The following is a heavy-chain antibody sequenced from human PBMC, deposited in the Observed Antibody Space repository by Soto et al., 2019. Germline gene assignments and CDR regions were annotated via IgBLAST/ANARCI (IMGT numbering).Heavy chain of an antibody. Sequence: SETLSLTCAVYGGSFSGYYWSWIRQPPGKGLEWIGEINHSGSTNYNPSLKSRVTISVDTSKNQFSLKLSSVTAADTAVYYCARGRSIAVAGFYYYYGMDVWGQGTTVTVSS. J-gene: IGHJ6*02. D-gene: IGHD6-19*01. V-gene: IGHV4-34*01. CDR1: GGSFSGYY. CDR3: ARGRSIAVAGFYYYYGMDV. CDR2: INHSGST.